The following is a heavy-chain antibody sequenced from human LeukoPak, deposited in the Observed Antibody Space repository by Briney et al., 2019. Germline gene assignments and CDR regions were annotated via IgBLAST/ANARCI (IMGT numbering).Heavy chain of an antibody. Sequence: ASVKVSCKASGYTFTSYGISWVRQAPGQGLEWMGWISAYNGNTNYPQKLQGTVTIPTDPSTSPAYMELRSLRSDDTAVYYCARDQDVVVVAATPGDYWGQGSLVTVYS. CDR1: GYTFTSYG. D-gene: IGHD2-15*01. V-gene: IGHV1-18*01. J-gene: IGHJ4*02. CDR2: ISAYNGNT. CDR3: ARDQDVVVVAATPGDY.